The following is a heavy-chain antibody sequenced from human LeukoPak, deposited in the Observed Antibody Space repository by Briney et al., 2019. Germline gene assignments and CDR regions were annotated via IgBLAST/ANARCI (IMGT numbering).Heavy chain of an antibody. D-gene: IGHD3-3*01. J-gene: IGHJ4*02. CDR2: IYTSGST. V-gene: IGHV4-61*02. CDR3: ATSYDFWSGYFFDY. CDR1: GGSISSGGYY. Sequence: PSQTLSLTCTVSGGSISSGGYYWSWIRQPAGKGLEWIGRIYTSGSTNYNPSLKSRVTISVDTSKNQFSLKLSSVTAADTAVYYRATSYDFWSGYFFDYWGQGTLVTVSS.